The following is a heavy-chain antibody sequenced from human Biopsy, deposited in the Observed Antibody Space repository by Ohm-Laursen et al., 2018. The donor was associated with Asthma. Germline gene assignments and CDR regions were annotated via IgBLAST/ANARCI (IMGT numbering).Heavy chain of an antibody. J-gene: IGHJ4*02. D-gene: IGHD4-17*01. CDR3: ASDFPKDYVRYNFQF. CDR2: HDHEEGGA. V-gene: IGHV1-24*01. Sequence: SVKVSCKISGYSLTDLSMHWVRQAPGQGLEWMGGHDHEEGGAVNARRFQGRVTMTEDASTDTAYMELSSLSSDDTAVYYCASDFPKDYVRYNFQFWGQGTLVTVSS. CDR1: GYSLTDLS.